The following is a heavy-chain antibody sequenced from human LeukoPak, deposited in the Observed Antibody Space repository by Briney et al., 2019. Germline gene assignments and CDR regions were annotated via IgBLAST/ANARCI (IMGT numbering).Heavy chain of an antibody. Sequence: SQTLSLTCAISGDSVSSNSAAWNWIRQSPSRGLEWLGRTYYRSKWYNDYAVSVKSQISINPDTSKNQLSLELKSVTPEDTAVYYCARVRWGVVRSHFDYWGQGTLVTVSS. CDR2: TYYRSKWYN. J-gene: IGHJ4*02. V-gene: IGHV6-1*01. D-gene: IGHD3-16*01. CDR1: GDSVSSNSAA. CDR3: ARVRWGVVRSHFDY.